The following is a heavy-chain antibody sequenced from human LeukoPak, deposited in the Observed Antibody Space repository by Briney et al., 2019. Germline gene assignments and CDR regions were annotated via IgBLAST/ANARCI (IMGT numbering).Heavy chain of an antibody. Sequence: SETLSLTCAVYGGSFSGYFWGWIRQSPGKGLEWIGYIHYSGTTNYNPSLRSRLTISVDTSKNQFSLNLSSVTAADTAVYYCAREAVSGTIVGATYLDIWGQGTTVTVSS. J-gene: IGHJ3*02. CDR3: AREAVSGTIVGATYLDI. V-gene: IGHV4-34*11. CDR1: GGSFSGYF. D-gene: IGHD1-26*01. CDR2: IHYSGTT.